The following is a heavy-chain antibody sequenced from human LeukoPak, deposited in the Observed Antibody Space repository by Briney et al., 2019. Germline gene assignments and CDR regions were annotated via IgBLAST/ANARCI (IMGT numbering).Heavy chain of an antibody. D-gene: IGHD2-21*01. CDR2: ISDGGGTT. CDR3: AKKGFGDTIMCYFDY. J-gene: IGHJ4*02. CDR1: GFTFKNYG. Sequence: GGSLRLSCAASGFTFKNYGMSWVRQAPGKGLEWVSVISDGGGTTYYADSVKGRFTISRDNSKNTVYLQMNSLRAEDTAVYYCAKKGFGDTIMCYFDYWGQGTLVTVSS. V-gene: IGHV3-23*01.